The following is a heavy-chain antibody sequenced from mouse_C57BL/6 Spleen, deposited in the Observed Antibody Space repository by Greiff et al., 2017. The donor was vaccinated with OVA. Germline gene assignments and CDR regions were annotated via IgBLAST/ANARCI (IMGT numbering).Heavy chain of an antibody. D-gene: IGHD1-1*02. V-gene: IGHV1-80*01. CDR3: ARGGWPYAMDY. Sequence: VQLQQSGAELVKPGASVKISCKASGYAFSSYWMNWVKQRPGKGLEWIGQIYPGDGDTNYNGKFKGKATLTADKSSSTAYMQLSSLTSEDSAVYFCARGGWPYAMDYWGQGTSVTVSS. CDR1: GYAFSSYW. J-gene: IGHJ4*01. CDR2: IYPGDGDT.